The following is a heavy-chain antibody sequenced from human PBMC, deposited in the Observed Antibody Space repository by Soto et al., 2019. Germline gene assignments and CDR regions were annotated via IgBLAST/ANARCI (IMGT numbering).Heavy chain of an antibody. V-gene: IGHV5-51*01. CDR1: GFSLSRYT. CDR2: IHPGDSDT. J-gene: IGHJ6*02. CDR3: TLSYGDSYYYYYGMDV. D-gene: IGHD4-17*01. Sequence: GESLKISCVGSGFSLSRYTVAWVRQVPEKGLEWMGVIHPGDSDTRYSPSFQGQVTISADKSISTAYLQWSSLKASDTAMYYCTLSYGDSYYYYYGMDVWGQGTTVTVSS.